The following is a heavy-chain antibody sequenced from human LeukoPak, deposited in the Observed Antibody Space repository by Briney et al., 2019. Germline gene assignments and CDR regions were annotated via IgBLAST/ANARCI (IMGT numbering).Heavy chain of an antibody. V-gene: IGHV1-18*01. D-gene: IGHD3-9*01. J-gene: IGHJ4*02. CDR3: ARDATSYDILTGYPLE. Sequence: ASVKVSCKASGYTFTSYGISWVRQAPGQGLEWMGWISAYNGNTNYAQKLQGRVTMTTDTSTSTAYMELRSLRSDDTAVYYCARDATSYDILTGYPLEWGQGTLVTVSS. CDR1: GYTFTSYG. CDR2: ISAYNGNT.